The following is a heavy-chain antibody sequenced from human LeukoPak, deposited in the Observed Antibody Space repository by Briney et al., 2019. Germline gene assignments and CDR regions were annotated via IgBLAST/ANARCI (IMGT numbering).Heavy chain of an antibody. D-gene: IGHD3-3*01. V-gene: IGHV3-48*01. CDR1: GFTFNSYA. CDR2: ISSSSNVI. CDR3: ARGDPIYDFWSGGDY. J-gene: IGHJ4*02. Sequence: GGSLRLSCAASGFTFNSYAFNWVRQAPGKGLEWVSYISSSSNVIYYTDSVKGRFTISRDNARNLLSLQMNSPRAEDTAVYYCARGDPIYDFWSGGDYWGQGSLVTVSS.